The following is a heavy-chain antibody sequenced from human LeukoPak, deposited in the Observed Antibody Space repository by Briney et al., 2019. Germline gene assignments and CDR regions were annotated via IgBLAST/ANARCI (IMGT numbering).Heavy chain of an antibody. V-gene: IGHV3-74*01. CDR3: ARPDYYNSRFDP. Sequence: GGSLRLSCAASGFTFSNHWMHWVRQAPGKGLVWVSRINSDGSSTNYADSVKGRFTISRDNAKNTLYLQMNNLRAEDTAVYYCARPDYYNSRFDPWGQGTLVTVSS. CDR2: INSDGSST. CDR1: GFTFSNHW. D-gene: IGHD3-22*01. J-gene: IGHJ5*02.